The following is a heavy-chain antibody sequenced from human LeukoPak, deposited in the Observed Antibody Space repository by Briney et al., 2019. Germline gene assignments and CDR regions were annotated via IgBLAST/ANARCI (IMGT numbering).Heavy chain of an antibody. CDR3: ARDLTTVAAVLAY. J-gene: IGHJ4*02. D-gene: IGHD4-23*01. CDR2: IIPIFGTA. CDR1: GYRFSSYG. V-gene: IGHV1-69*05. Sequence: ASVKVSCKCSGYRFSSYGICWVRQAPGQGLEWVGGIIPIFGTANYAQKFQGRVTITRDTSASTAYMELSSLRSEDMAVYYCARDLTTVAAVLAYWGRGTLVTVSS.